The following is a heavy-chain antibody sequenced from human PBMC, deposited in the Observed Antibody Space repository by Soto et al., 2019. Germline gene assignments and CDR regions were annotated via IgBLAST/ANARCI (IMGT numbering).Heavy chain of an antibody. V-gene: IGHV3-33*01. CDR2: IWYDGSNK. D-gene: IGHD2-2*01. Sequence: GGSLRPSFAASGFTFSCYGMHWGRQGPGQGLEWVAVIWYDGSNKYYADSVKGRFTISRDNSKNTLYLQMNSLRAEDTAVYYCAREDPGVVVVPAANDMDVWGQGTTVTVSS. CDR3: AREDPGVVVVPAANDMDV. CDR1: GFTFSCYG. J-gene: IGHJ6*02.